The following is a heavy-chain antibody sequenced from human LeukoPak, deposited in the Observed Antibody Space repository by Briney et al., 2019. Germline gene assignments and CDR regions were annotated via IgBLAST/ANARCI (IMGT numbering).Heavy chain of an antibody. V-gene: IGHV3-21*01. D-gene: IGHD1-26*01. CDR3: ARGAHGSYYGTLDY. J-gene: IGHJ4*02. CDR1: GFTFSNYS. CDR2: ITSGSRYI. Sequence: GGSLRLSCAASGFTFSNYSMNWVRQAPGKGLEWVSSITSGSRYIYYADSVKGRFTISRDNAKNSLYLQMNSLRAEDTAVYYCARGAHGSYYGTLDYWSQGTLVTVSS.